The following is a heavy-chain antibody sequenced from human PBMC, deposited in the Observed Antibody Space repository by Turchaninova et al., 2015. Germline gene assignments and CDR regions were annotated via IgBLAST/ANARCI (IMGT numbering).Heavy chain of an antibody. CDR1: GFTFSTYG. Sequence: QVQLVESGGGVVQPGGSLRLSCAASGFTFSTYGMNWVRQAPGKGLGWVAFMRNDGSNKYKADSVKGRFTYSRDNSKTTLYLQMNSLRAEDTAVYYCAKRGGYCSGGTCFDWYFDFWGRGTLVTVSS. D-gene: IGHD2-15*01. J-gene: IGHJ2*01. V-gene: IGHV3-30*02. CDR2: MRNDGSNK. CDR3: AKRGGYCSGGTCFDWYFDF.